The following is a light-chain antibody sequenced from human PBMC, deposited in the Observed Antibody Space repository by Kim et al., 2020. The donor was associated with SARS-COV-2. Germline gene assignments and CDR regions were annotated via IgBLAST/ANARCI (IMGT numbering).Light chain of an antibody. V-gene: IGKV4-1*01. CDR1: QSVLSTSNNKNF. CDR2: WAS. Sequence: RATINCKSSQSVLSTSNNKNFLVWYQQKPGQPPKVLIYWASTRASGVPDRFSGSGSGTDFTLTISSLQAEDVAIYYCQEYYSRFRTFGRGTKVEI. J-gene: IGKJ4*02. CDR3: QEYYSRFRT.